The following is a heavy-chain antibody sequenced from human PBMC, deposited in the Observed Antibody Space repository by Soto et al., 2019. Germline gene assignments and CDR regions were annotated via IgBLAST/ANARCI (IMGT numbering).Heavy chain of an antibody. J-gene: IGHJ3*02. V-gene: IGHV3-30-3*01. CDR3: HIVVVPAAMGAFDI. Sequence: PGGSLRLSCAASGFTFSSYAMHWVRQAPGKGLEWVAVISYDGSNKYYADSVKGRFTISRDNSKNTLYLQMNSLRAEDTAVYYCHIVVVPAAMGAFDIWGQGTMVTVSS. CDR2: ISYDGSNK. D-gene: IGHD2-2*01. CDR1: GFTFSSYA.